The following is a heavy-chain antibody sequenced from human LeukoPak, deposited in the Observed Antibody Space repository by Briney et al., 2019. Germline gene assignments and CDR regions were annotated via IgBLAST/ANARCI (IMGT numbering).Heavy chain of an antibody. J-gene: IGHJ6*03. V-gene: IGHV3-7*03. CDR2: INQDVSET. CDR3: ARGPSSNRPYYYYYYYMDV. Sequence: GGSLRLSCAASGFTFSSYWMSWVRQAPGKGLEWVANINQDVSETNYVDSVKGRFTISRDNAKNSLYLQMTSLRSEDTAVYYCARGPSSNRPYYYYYYYMDVWGKGTTVTVSS. D-gene: IGHD1-14*01. CDR1: GFTFSSYW.